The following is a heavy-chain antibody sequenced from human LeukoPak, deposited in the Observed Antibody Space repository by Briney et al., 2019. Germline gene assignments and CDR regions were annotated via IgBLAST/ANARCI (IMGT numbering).Heavy chain of an antibody. Sequence: GASVKVSCKASGGTFSSYAISWVRQAPGQGLEWMGRIIPILGIANYAQKFQGRVTITADKSTSTAYMELSSLRSEDTAVYYCAREVVDTAMGWPAHCDYWGQGTLVTVSS. V-gene: IGHV1-69*04. J-gene: IGHJ4*02. CDR3: AREVVDTAMGWPAHCDY. CDR2: IIPILGIA. CDR1: GGTFSSYA. D-gene: IGHD5-18*01.